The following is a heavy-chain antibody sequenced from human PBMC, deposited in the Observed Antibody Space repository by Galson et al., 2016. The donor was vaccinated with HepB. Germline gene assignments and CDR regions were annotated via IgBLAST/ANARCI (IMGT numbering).Heavy chain of an antibody. CDR1: GYTFTRYY. J-gene: IGHJ1*01. CDR3: ARASSRDSSSWYGAEYFQH. Sequence: SVKVSCKASGYTFTRYYMHWVRQAPGQGLEWMGITNPNGGSTSYSQKFQGRVTMTRDTSTSTVYMELSSLRSEDTAVYYCARASSRDSSSWYGAEYFQHWGQGTLVTVSS. CDR2: TNPNGGST. D-gene: IGHD6-13*01. V-gene: IGHV1-46*01.